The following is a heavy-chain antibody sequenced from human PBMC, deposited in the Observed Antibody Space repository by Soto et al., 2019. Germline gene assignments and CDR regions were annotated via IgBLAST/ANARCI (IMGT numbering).Heavy chain of an antibody. D-gene: IGHD1-1*01. J-gene: IGHJ6*02. CDR1: GGSFSGYY. CDR3: AGQLAWYYGMDV. Sequence: QVQLQQWGAGLLKPSETLSLTCAVYGGSFSGYYWSWIRQPPGKGLEWIGEINHSGSTNYNPSLKSRVTISGDTSKNQFSLKLSSVTAADTAVYYCAGQLAWYYGMDVWGQGTTVTVSS. CDR2: INHSGST. V-gene: IGHV4-34*01.